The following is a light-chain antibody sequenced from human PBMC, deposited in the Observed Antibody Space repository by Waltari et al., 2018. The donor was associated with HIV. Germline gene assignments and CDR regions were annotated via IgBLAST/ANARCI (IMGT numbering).Light chain of an antibody. Sequence: QSALTPPTFVSGSPGQSLTVASDGSSTGVGRYNYVSWFQQYPGKVPKVVIYDVTERPSGVSNRFSGSKSGNTASLTISGLQAEDEADYYCCSFAGTNTWVFGGGTRLTV. CDR3: CSFAGTNTWV. J-gene: IGLJ3*02. CDR2: DVT. CDR1: STGVGRYNY. V-gene: IGLV2-23*02.